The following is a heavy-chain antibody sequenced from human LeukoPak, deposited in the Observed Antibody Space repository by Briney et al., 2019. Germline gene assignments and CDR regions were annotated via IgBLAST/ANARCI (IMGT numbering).Heavy chain of an antibody. Sequence: ASVKLSCKASGATFSSYAISWVRQAPGQGLEWMGGFGPEVGETIYAQKFQGRVAMTEDKSTDTAYMELSSLRSPTRARYYLATLNALGDWGQGTLVTVSS. V-gene: IGHV1-24*01. CDR1: GATFSSYA. J-gene: IGHJ4*02. D-gene: IGHD1-26*01. CDR2: FGPEVGET. CDR3: ATLNALGD.